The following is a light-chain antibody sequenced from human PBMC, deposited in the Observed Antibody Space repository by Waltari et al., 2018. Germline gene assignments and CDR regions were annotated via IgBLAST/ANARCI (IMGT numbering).Light chain of an antibody. V-gene: IGLV2-14*03. J-gene: IGLJ2*01. CDR1: SSDVGGHDY. CDR3: SSYSTSSSLIL. Sequence: SALSQPASVSGSPGQSITISGTGASSDVGGHDYVSWYQQHPGKAPKLIIQDVNNRPAWVLNLFSGSKSVNTASLTISGLQAEDEADYYCSSYSTSSSLILFGEGTKVTVL. CDR2: DVN.